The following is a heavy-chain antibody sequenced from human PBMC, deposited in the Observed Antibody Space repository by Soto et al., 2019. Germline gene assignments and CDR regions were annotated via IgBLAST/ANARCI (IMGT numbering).Heavy chain of an antibody. Sequence: SETLSLTCAVYGGSFSGYYWSWIRQPPGKGLEWIGEINHSGSTNYNPSLKSRVTISVDTSKNQFSLKLSSVTAADTAVYYCARATVEMATAVNFDYWGQGTLVTVSS. CDR3: ARATVEMATAVNFDY. V-gene: IGHV4-34*01. CDR1: GGSFSGYY. CDR2: INHSGST. J-gene: IGHJ4*02. D-gene: IGHD5-18*01.